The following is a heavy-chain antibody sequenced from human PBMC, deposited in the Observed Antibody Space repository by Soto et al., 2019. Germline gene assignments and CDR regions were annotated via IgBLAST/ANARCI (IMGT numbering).Heavy chain of an antibody. D-gene: IGHD3-10*01. J-gene: IGHJ3*02. CDR2: IYSGGST. CDR1: VFTVSSNY. CDR3: ARRRSRFGDAFDI. Sequence: PGGSLRLSCAASVFTVSSNYMSWVRQAPGKGLEWVSVIYSGGSTYYADSVKGRFTISRDNSKNTLYLQMNSLRAEDTAVYYCARRRSRFGDAFDIWGQGTMVTVSS. V-gene: IGHV3-66*04.